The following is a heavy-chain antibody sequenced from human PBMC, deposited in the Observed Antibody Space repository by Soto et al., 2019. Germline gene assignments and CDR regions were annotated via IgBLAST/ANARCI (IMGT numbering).Heavy chain of an antibody. CDR3: GRIEVAMIRAPQQHYYGMDV. CDR1: GFTFSSYS. D-gene: IGHD3-10*01. J-gene: IGHJ6*02. CDR2: ISSSSSTI. V-gene: IGHV3-48*02. Sequence: EVQLVESGGGLVQPGGSLRLSCAASGFTFSSYSMNWVRQAPGKGLEWVSYISSSSSTIYYADSVKGRFTISRDNAKNSLYLQMNSLRDEDTAVYYCGRIEVAMIRAPQQHYYGMDVWGQGTTVTVSS.